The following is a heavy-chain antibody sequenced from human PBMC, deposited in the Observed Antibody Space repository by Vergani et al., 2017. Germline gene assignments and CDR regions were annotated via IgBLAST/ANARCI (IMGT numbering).Heavy chain of an antibody. V-gene: IGHV4-59*01. Sequence: QVQLQESGPGLVKPSETLSLTCTVSGAAIKAFYWSWFRQPPGKGLEWIGYVYYTGSTTYNPSLKSRVTISVDTSNNQFSLRMTSLTAADTAIYYCARDRDLYCRSTTSCHNWFDPWGQGSRVTVSS. CDR1: GAAIKAFY. CDR2: VYYTGST. D-gene: IGHD2/OR15-2a*01. J-gene: IGHJ5*02. CDR3: ARDRDLYCRSTTSCHNWFDP.